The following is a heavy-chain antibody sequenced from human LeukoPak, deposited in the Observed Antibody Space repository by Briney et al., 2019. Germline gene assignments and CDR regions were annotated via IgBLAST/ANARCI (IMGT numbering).Heavy chain of an antibody. Sequence: ASVKVSCKASGYTFTSYYMHWVRQAPGQGLEWMGIINPSGGTTSYAQKFQGTVTMTRDTPTSTVYMELSSLKSEDTAVYYCARGSDYSSSRSDLDYWGQGTLVTVSS. J-gene: IGHJ4*02. CDR1: GYTFTSYY. V-gene: IGHV1-46*01. CDR2: INPSGGTT. CDR3: ARGSDYSSSRSDLDY. D-gene: IGHD6-13*01.